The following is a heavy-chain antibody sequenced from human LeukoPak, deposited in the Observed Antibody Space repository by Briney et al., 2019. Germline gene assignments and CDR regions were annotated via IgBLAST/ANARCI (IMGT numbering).Heavy chain of an antibody. J-gene: IGHJ4*02. V-gene: IGHV3-30*03. Sequence: PGRSLRLSCAASGLTFSTYGMHWVRQAPGKGLEWVAVISYDGSNKYYADSVKGRFTISRDNSKNTLYLQMNSLRAEDTAVYYCARGGYYYDSSGYTEKFDYWGQGTLVTVSS. D-gene: IGHD3-22*01. CDR1: GLTFSTYG. CDR3: ARGGYYYDSSGYTEKFDY. CDR2: ISYDGSNK.